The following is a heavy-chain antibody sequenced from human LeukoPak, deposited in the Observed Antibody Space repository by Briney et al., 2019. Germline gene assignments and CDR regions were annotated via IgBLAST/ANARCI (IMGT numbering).Heavy chain of an antibody. J-gene: IGHJ4*02. D-gene: IGHD2-2*01. CDR3: ATEGQCGFTTCPGLQF. Sequence: SETLSLTCTVSGGSISSSSYYWGWIRQPPGKGLEWIGYVFRTGRTSYNPSLDSRVTISLDRSRNQFSLRLTSVTAADSAMYYCATEGQCGFTTCPGLQFWGQGILVSVSS. V-gene: IGHV4-39*07. CDR2: VFRTGRT. CDR1: GGSISSSSYY.